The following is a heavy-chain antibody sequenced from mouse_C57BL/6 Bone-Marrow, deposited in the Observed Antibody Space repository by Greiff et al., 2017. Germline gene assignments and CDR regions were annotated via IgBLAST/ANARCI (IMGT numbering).Heavy chain of an antibody. CDR2: IDPSDSYT. J-gene: IGHJ4*01. CDR3: TRNYDGSMDY. CDR1: GYTFTSYW. V-gene: IGHV1-69*01. D-gene: IGHD2-3*01. Sequence: QVQLQQPGAELVMPGASVKLSCKASGYTFTSYWMHWVKQRPGQGLEWIGEIDPSDSYTNYNQKFKGKSTLTVDTSSSTAYMQLSSLTSEDSAVYYCTRNYDGSMDYWGQGTSVTVSS.